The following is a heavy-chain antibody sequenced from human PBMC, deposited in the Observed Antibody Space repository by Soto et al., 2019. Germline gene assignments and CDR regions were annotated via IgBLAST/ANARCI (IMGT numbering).Heavy chain of an antibody. Sequence: QERLVQSGAEVRKPGSSVKVSCKVTGGTSTRYAINWVRQAPGQGLEGMGGIVPMFGTSKYAQKFQGRVTITADTSTNIAYMELRSLRSEDTAGYYCNRGSEYDFWSGYLWGQGTLVSVSS. CDR3: NRGSEYDFWSGYL. CDR1: GGTSTRYA. V-gene: IGHV1-69*06. J-gene: IGHJ4*02. D-gene: IGHD3-3*01. CDR2: IVPMFGTS.